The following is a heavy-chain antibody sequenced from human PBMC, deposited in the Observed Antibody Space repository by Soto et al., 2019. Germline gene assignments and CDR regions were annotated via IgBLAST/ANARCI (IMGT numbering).Heavy chain of an antibody. Sequence: HSQTLSLTCAISGDSVSSNSAAWSWIRQSPSRGLEWLGRTYYRSKWYNDYAVSVKSRITINPDTSKNQFSLQLNSVTPEDTAVYYCARDQSITIFGVVIKTPVYYYGMDVWGQGTTVTVSS. CDR3: ARDQSITIFGVVIKTPVYYYGMDV. CDR1: GDSVSSNSAA. CDR2: TYYRSKWYN. J-gene: IGHJ6*02. D-gene: IGHD3-3*01. V-gene: IGHV6-1*01.